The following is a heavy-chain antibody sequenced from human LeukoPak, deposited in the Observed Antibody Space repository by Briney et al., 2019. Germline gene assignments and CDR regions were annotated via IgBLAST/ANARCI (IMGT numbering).Heavy chain of an antibody. D-gene: IGHD5-24*01. Sequence: GGSLRLSCAASGFTFSHYWMHWVRQAPGKGLVWVSRIESDGGRTDYADSLKGRFTISRDNAKNSLYLQMNSLRAEDTAVYYCAGSDGYTGYYYGMDVWGQGTTVTVSS. J-gene: IGHJ6*02. CDR2: IESDGGRT. CDR1: GFTFSHYW. V-gene: IGHV3-74*01. CDR3: AGSDGYTGYYYGMDV.